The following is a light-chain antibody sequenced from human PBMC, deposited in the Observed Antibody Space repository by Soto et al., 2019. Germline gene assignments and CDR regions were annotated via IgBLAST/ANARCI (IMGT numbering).Light chain of an antibody. CDR3: QQYSNWPPGAGPELGGDSYT. V-gene: IGKV3-15*01. J-gene: IGKJ2*01. CDR1: QSVSSN. Sequence: EIVMTQSPATLSVSPGERATLSCRASQSVSSNLAWYQQKPGQAPRLLIYGASTRATGIPARFSGSGSGTEFTLTISSLQSEDFAVYYCQQYSNWPPGAGPELGGDSYTFGQGTKLEIK. CDR2: GAS.